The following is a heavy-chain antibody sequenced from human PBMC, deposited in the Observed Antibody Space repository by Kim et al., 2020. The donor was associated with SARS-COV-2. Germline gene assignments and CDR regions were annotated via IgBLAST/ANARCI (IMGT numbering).Heavy chain of an antibody. CDR3: VSPNNMWLPHHAFDI. Sequence: GGSLRLSCAASGFTVSSNYMSWVRQAPGKGLEWVSVIYSGGSTYYADSVKGRFTISRDNSKNTLYLQMNSLRAEDTAVYYCVSPNNMWLPHHAFDIWGQGTMVTVSS. D-gene: IGHD3-22*01. CDR1: GFTVSSNY. V-gene: IGHV3-66*01. CDR2: IYSGGST. J-gene: IGHJ3*02.